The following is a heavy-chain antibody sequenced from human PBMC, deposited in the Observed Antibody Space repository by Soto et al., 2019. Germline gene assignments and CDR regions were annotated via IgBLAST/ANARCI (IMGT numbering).Heavy chain of an antibody. CDR1: GFTFSNAW. Sequence: PGGSLRLSCAASGFTFSNAWMSWVRQAPGKGLEWVGRIKSKTDGGTTDYAAPVKGRFTISRDDSKNTLYLQMNSLKTEDTAVYYCTTDLVGATVLFDPWGQGTLVTVSS. V-gene: IGHV3-15*01. D-gene: IGHD1-26*01. J-gene: IGHJ5*02. CDR3: TTDLVGATVLFDP. CDR2: IKSKTDGGTT.